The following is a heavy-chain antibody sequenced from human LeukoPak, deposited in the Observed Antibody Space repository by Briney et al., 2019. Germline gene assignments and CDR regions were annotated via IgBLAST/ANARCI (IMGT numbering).Heavy chain of an antibody. Sequence: GGSLRLSCAPSGFTLSSYAMSWVRQAPGEGLEWVSSLSGSGGSPNYANSVKGRFTISRDNSKNTLYLQMNSLRAEDTAVYYCANALGGGNTWYYFDCWGQGTLVTVSS. J-gene: IGHJ4*02. V-gene: IGHV3-23*01. CDR2: LSGSGGSP. CDR3: ANALGGGNTWYYFDC. D-gene: IGHD6-13*01. CDR1: GFTLSSYA.